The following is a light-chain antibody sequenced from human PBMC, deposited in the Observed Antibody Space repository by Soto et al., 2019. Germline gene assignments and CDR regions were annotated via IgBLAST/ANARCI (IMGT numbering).Light chain of an antibody. J-gene: IGKJ2*01. CDR3: QQSSIAPQT. V-gene: IGKV1-39*01. CDR2: NVF. Sequence: DIQMTQSPSSLSASVGDRVTITCRASQSIGTYLSWYQQKAGKAPKLVIYNVFSLQSGVPSRFSGSGSGTDFTLTISSLQPEDFATYYCQQSSIAPQTFGQGTKLEIK. CDR1: QSIGTY.